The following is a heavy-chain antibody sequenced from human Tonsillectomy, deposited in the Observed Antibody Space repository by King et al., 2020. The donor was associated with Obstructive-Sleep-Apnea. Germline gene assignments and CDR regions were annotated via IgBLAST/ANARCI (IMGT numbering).Heavy chain of an antibody. Sequence: QLVQSGGGLVKPGGSLRLSCAASGFTFSNAWMSWVRQAPGKGLEWVGRIKSKTDGGTTDYAAPGKGRLTISRDDSKNTLYLQMNSLKTEDTAVYYCTTDQVVVVSTEYFQHWGQGTLVTVSS. CDR1: GFTFSNAW. J-gene: IGHJ1*01. CDR3: TTDQVVVVSTEYFQH. CDR2: IKSKTDGGTT. D-gene: IGHD3-22*01. V-gene: IGHV3-15*01.